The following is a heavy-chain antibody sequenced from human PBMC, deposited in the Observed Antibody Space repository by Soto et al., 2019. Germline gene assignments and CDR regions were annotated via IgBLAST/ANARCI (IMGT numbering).Heavy chain of an antibody. Sequence: ASVKVSCKASGYIFTAYSMHWVRQAPGQGLEWMGVVNPSGGSTNYAQKFQGRITMTRDTSTSTVYMDLSSLTSEDTAVYYCAREENCSEGICYSDYCQRCGQGTMGIVSA. CDR2: VNPSGGST. CDR1: GYIFTAYS. D-gene: IGHD2-15*01. CDR3: AREENCSEGICYSDYCQR. J-gene: IGHJ1*01. V-gene: IGHV1-46*01.